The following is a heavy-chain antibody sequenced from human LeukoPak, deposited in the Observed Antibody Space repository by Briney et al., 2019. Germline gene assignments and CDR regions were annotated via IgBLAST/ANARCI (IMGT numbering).Heavy chain of an antibody. CDR1: GGSISSYY. Sequence: PSETLSLTCTVSGGSISSYYWSWIRQPPGKGLEWIGYIYYSGSTNYNPSLKSRVTIPVDTSKNQFSLKLSSVTAADTAVYYCARSLYYYDSSGHERRTTYYFDYWGQGTLVTVSS. CDR3: ARSLYYYDSSGHERRTTYYFDY. V-gene: IGHV4-59*01. CDR2: IYYSGST. D-gene: IGHD3-22*01. J-gene: IGHJ4*02.